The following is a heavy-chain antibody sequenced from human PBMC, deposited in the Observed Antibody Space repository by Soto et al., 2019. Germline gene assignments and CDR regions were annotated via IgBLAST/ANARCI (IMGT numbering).Heavy chain of an antibody. V-gene: IGHV3-33*01. J-gene: IGHJ4*02. CDR3: AAGEPLHY. Sequence: GWSLRISCAASGFTFSNYGMHWVRQAPGKGLEWVAIIWYDGSNKYYADSVKGRFTISRDNSKNTVHLQMNSLRAEDTAMYYCAAGEPLHYRGQGTLVTVSS. CDR2: IWYDGSNK. D-gene: IGHD3-10*01. CDR1: GFTFSNYG.